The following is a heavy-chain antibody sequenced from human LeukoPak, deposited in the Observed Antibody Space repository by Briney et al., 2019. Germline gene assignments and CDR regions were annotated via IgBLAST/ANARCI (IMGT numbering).Heavy chain of an antibody. D-gene: IGHD3-10*02. CDR1: GFTFSSYA. J-gene: IGHJ4*02. Sequence: GGSLRLSCAASGFTFSSYAMPWVRQAPGKGLEWVAVISYDGSNKYYADSVKGRFTISRDNSKNTLYLQMNSLRAEDTAVYYCARDPTSTVSGEGYWGQGTLVTVSS. V-gene: IGHV3-30-3*01. CDR3: ARDPTSTVSGEGY. CDR2: ISYDGSNK.